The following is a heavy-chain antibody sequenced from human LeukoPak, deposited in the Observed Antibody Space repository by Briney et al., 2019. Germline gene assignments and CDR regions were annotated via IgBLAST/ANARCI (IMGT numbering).Heavy chain of an antibody. Sequence: GESLRLSCPAFSRSAMSWVRQAPGKGLEWVSAISGSGETSYHANSVEGRFTISRDNSNTLYLQMNSLREDDTAVYYCARGGSSGWTLKDWFDPWGQGTLVTVSS. V-gene: IGHV3-23*01. J-gene: IGHJ5*02. CDR2: ISGSGETS. D-gene: IGHD6-19*01. CDR1: SRSA. CDR3: ARGGSSGWTLKDWFDP.